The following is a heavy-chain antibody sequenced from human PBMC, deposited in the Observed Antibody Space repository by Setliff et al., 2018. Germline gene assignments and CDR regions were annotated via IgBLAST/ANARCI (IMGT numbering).Heavy chain of an antibody. CDR3: ARGSRFGTILYKEEYYKDV. CDR1: GYAFTTYA. V-gene: IGHV7-4-1*02. D-gene: IGHD3-10*01. Sequence: ASVKVSCKASGYAFTTYAITWMRQAPGQGLEYMGWINTNTGSPSYAQGFTVRFVFSLDTSVSTAYLQISSLKSEDTAVYYCARGSRFGTILYKEEYYKDVWGKGTTVTVSS. J-gene: IGHJ6*03. CDR2: INTNTGSP.